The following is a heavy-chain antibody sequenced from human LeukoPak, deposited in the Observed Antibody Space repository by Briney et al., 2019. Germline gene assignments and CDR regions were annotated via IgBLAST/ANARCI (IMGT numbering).Heavy chain of an antibody. CDR3: ARVPYGSGSYHLDY. CDR2: ISSSGSTI. V-gene: IGHV3-48*03. CDR1: GFTFSSYE. Sequence: GGSLRLACAASGFTFSSYEMNWVRQAPGKGLEWVSYISSSGSTIYYADSVKGRFTISRDNAKNSLYLQMNSLRAEDTAVYYCARVPYGSGSYHLDYWGQGTLVTVSS. J-gene: IGHJ4*02. D-gene: IGHD3-10*01.